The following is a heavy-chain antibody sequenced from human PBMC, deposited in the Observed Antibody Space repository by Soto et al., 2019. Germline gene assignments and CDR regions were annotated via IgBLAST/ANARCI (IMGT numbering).Heavy chain of an antibody. V-gene: IGHV4-34*01. CDR2: INYSGRT. CDR3: ATVLRGHNDNDGY. J-gene: IGHJ4*02. CDR1: GGAFSDYY. Sequence: SETLSLTCAVHGGAFSDYYWSWIRQPPGKGLEWIGEINYSGRTNYNPSLKSRVTISVDTSKNQFSLKLSSMTAEDTAVYYCATVLRGHNDNDGYWGQGTLVTVSS. D-gene: IGHD5-12*01.